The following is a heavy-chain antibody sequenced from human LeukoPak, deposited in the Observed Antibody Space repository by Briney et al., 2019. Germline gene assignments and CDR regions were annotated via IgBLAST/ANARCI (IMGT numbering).Heavy chain of an antibody. CDR1: GYTFTSYA. CDR3: ARDDYGGNRLDFDY. J-gene: IGHJ4*02. D-gene: IGHD4-23*01. CDR2: IIPIFGTA. V-gene: IGHV1-69*13. Sequence: SVKVSCKASGYTFTSYAISWVRQAPGQGLEWMGGIIPIFGTANYAQKFQGRVTITADESTSTAYMELSSLRSEDTAVYYCARDDYGGNRLDFDYWGQGTLVTVSS.